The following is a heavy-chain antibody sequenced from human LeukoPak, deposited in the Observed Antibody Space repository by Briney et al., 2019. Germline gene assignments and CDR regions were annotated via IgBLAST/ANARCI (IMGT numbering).Heavy chain of an antibody. D-gene: IGHD5-18*01. CDR1: GFTFSSYG. V-gene: IGHV3-30*18. CDR3: AKEQVGYSYDYYGMDV. Sequence: GGSLRLSCAASGFTFSSYGMHWVRQAPGKGLEWVAVISYDGSNKYYADSVKGRFTISRDNSKNTLYLQMNSLRAEDTAVYYCAKEQVGYSYDYYGMDVWGQGTTVTVSS. J-gene: IGHJ6*02. CDR2: ISYDGSNK.